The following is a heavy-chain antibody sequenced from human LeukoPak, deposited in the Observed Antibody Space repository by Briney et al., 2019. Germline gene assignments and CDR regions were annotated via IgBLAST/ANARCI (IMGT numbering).Heavy chain of an antibody. V-gene: IGHV4-30-4*01. CDR3: AREIRFGELFDY. Sequence: PSQTLSLTCTVSGGSISSGDYYWSWIRQPPGKGLEWIGYIYYSGSTYDNPSLKSRVTISVDTSKNQFSLKLSSVTAADTAVYYCAREIRFGELFDYWGQGTLVTVSS. D-gene: IGHD3-10*01. CDR1: GGSISSGDYY. J-gene: IGHJ4*02. CDR2: IYYSGST.